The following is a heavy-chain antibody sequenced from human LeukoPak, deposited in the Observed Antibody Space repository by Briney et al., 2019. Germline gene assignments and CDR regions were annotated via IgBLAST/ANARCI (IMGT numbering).Heavy chain of an antibody. CDR3: ARGDSGYDWDYFDY. J-gene: IGHJ4*02. D-gene: IGHD5-12*01. CDR1: GGSISSSSYY. V-gene: IGHV4-39*07. Sequence: TSETLSLTCTVSGGSISSSSYYWGWIRQPPGKGLEWIGSIYYSGSTYYNPSLKSRVTISVDTSKNQFSLKLSSVTAADTAVYYCARGDSGYDWDYFDYWGQGTLVTVSS. CDR2: IYYSGST.